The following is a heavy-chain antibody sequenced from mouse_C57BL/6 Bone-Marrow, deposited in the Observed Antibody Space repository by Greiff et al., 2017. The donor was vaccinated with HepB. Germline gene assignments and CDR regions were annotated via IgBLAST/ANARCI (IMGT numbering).Heavy chain of an antibody. D-gene: IGHD4-1*01. Sequence: EVKLVESEGGLVQPGSSMKLSCTASGFTFSDYYMAWVRQVPEKGLEWVANINYDGSSTYYLDSLKSRFIISRDNAKNILYLQMSSLKSEDTATYYCARDGGTGTGFAYWGQGTLVTVSA. CDR1: GFTFSDYY. CDR2: INYDGSST. CDR3: ARDGGTGTGFAY. J-gene: IGHJ3*01. V-gene: IGHV5-16*01.